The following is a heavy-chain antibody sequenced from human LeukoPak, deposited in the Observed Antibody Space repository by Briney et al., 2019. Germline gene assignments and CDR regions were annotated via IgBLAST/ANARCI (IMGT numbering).Heavy chain of an antibody. CDR1: GFTFSSYA. CDR2: ISGSGSST. D-gene: IGHD6-13*01. Sequence: GGSLRLSCAASGFTFSSYAMSWVRQAPGKGLEWVSAISGSGSSTYYTDSVKGRFTISRDNSKNTRYLQMNSLRAEDTAVYYCAKSSWYSISYFDYWGQGTLVTVSS. J-gene: IGHJ4*02. CDR3: AKSSWYSISYFDY. V-gene: IGHV3-23*01.